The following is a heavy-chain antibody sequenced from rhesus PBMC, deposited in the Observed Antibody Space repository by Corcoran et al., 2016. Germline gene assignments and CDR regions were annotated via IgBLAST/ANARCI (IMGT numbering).Heavy chain of an antibody. D-gene: IGHD6-13*01. CDR1: GFIFSSFA. CDR3: ARRIAVGLYGLDS. Sequence: EVQLVESGGGLVQPGGSLRLSCAASGFIFSSFAIYWVRQAPGKGLEWISAINSGGSHIDYADSVKGRFTISRDNSKTTLSLQMNSLRAEDTAVYYCARRIAVGLYGLDSWGQGVVVTVSS. J-gene: IGHJ6*01. V-gene: IGHV3-103*01. CDR2: INSGGSHI.